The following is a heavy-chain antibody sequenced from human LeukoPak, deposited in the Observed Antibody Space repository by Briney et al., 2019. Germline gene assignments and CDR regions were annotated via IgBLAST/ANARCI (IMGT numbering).Heavy chain of an antibody. CDR3: GREQFYAFDI. CDR2: IMPDGSQT. Sequence: GGSLRLSCAASGFTFSHYWMSWVRRAPGKGLEWVANIMPDGSQTYYVEPVKGRFTISRDNAKSSLFLQMNILRAEDTAVYYCGREQFYAFDIWGPGTTVTVAS. V-gene: IGHV3-7*04. J-gene: IGHJ3*02. D-gene: IGHD5-24*01. CDR1: GFTFSHYW.